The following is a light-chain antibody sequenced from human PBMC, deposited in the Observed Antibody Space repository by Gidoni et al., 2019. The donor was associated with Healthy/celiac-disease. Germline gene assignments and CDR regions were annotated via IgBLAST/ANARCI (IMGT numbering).Light chain of an antibody. CDR2: GAS. CDR3: QQYGSPPTWT. CDR1: QSVSSSY. J-gene: IGKJ1*01. V-gene: IGKV3-20*01. Sequence: ELVLTPSPGTLSLSPGESATLPCRASQSVSSSYLAWYQQKPGQAPRPLIYGASSRATGIPDRFSGSGSGTDFTLTISRLEPEDFAVYYCQQYGSPPTWTFGQGTKVEIK.